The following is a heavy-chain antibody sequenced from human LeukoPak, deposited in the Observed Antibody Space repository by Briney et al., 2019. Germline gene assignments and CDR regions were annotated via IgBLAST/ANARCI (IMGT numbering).Heavy chain of an antibody. V-gene: IGHV3-21*01. D-gene: IGHD2-2*01. CDR1: GFTFSSYS. J-gene: IGHJ3*02. CDR3: ASGFIVVVPAGGAFDI. CDR2: ISSSSSYI. Sequence: PGGSLRLSCAASGFTFSSYSMNWVRQAPGKGLEWVSSISSSSSYIYYADSVKGRFTISRDNAKNSLYLQMNSLRAEDTAVYYCASGFIVVVPAGGAFDIWGQGTMVTVSS.